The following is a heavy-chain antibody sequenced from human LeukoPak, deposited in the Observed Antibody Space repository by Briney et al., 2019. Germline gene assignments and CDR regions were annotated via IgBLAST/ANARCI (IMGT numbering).Heavy chain of an antibody. V-gene: IGHV1-69*06. CDR3: AGPYGDSLGQFDY. CDR2: IIPIFGTA. CDR1: GGTFSSYA. J-gene: IGHJ4*02. Sequence: ASVKVSCKASGGTFSSYAISWVRQAPGQGLEWMGGIIPIFGTANYAQKFQGRVTITADKSTSTAYMELSSLRSEDTAVYYCAGPYGDSLGQFDYWGQGTLVTVSS. D-gene: IGHD4-17*01.